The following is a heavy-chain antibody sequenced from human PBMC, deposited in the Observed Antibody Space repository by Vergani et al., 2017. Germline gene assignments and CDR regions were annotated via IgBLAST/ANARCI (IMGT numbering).Heavy chain of an antibody. D-gene: IGHD6-13*01. CDR1: EFTFSSYE. Sequence: EVQLVESGGGLVQPGGSLRVSCAASEFTFSSYEMNWVRQAPGKGLEYVSAISSNGGSTYYADSVKGRFTISRDNSKNTLYLQMSSLRAEDTAVYYCARVRTDSSSWYVPYYFDYWGQGTLVSVSS. CDR3: ARVRTDSSSWYVPYYFDY. V-gene: IGHV3-64D*06. J-gene: IGHJ4*02. CDR2: ISSNGGST.